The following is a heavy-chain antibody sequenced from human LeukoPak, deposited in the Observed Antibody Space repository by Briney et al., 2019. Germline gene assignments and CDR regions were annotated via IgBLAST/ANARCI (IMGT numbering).Heavy chain of an antibody. V-gene: IGHV3-11*01. Sequence: GGSLRLSCAASGFTFSDYYMSWIRQAPGKGLEWVSYISSSGSTIYYADSVKGRFTISRDNAKNSLYLQMNSLRAEDTAVYYCARDSDYYGSGSYYNSNWFDPWGQGTLVTVSS. CDR2: ISSSGSTI. CDR3: ARDSDYYGSGSYYNSNWFDP. J-gene: IGHJ5*02. D-gene: IGHD3-10*01. CDR1: GFTFSDYY.